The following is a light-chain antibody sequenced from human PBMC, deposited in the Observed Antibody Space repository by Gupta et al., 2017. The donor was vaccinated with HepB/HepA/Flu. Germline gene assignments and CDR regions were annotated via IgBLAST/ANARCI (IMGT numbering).Light chain of an antibody. V-gene: IGLV2-14*03. J-gene: IGLJ1*01. CDR1: SSDVGRYNH. CDR3: SSDTSTKIHV. CDR2: DVN. Sequence: SALTQPASVSGSPGPSITISCTGTSSDVGRYNHVSWYQQHPGKAPKLMIYDVNKRPAGVAHRFSGSKSGNTASLTISGRQTEDEADYYCSSDTSTKIHVFGTGTTVTV.